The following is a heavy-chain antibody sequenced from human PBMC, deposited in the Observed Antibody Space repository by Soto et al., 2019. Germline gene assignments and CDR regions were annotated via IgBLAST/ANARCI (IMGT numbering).Heavy chain of an antibody. J-gene: IGHJ4*02. D-gene: IGHD6-13*01. V-gene: IGHV4-31*03. CDR1: GGSINTGGYY. Sequence: QVQLQESGPGLVKPSQTLSLTCTVSGGSINTGGYYWSWIRQHPGKGLEWIGHIYYSGSTYYNPSLKSRVTISVDTSKNQFSLELSSVTAADTAVYYCARVVWQQLIKGYFDYWGQGTLVTVSS. CDR3: ARVVWQQLIKGYFDY. CDR2: IYYSGST.